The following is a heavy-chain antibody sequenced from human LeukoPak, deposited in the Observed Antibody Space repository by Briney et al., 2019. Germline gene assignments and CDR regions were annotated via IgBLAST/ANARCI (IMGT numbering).Heavy chain of an antibody. D-gene: IGHD1-1*01. J-gene: IGHJ6*03. CDR3: ARAYWNPLYYYMDV. Sequence: PSETLSLTCTVSGGSISSGGYYWSWIRQPPGKGLEWIGYIYHSGSTYYNPSLKSRVTISVDRSKNQFSLKLSSVTAADTAVYYCARAYWNPLYYYMDVWGKGTTVTVSS. V-gene: IGHV4-30-2*01. CDR2: IYHSGST. CDR1: GGSISSGGYY.